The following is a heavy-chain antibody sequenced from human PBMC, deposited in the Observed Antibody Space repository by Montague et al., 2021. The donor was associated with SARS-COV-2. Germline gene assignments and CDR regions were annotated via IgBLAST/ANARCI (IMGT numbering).Heavy chain of an antibody. Sequence: SETLSLTCAVSGGSITGFSWSWVRQPAAKGLEWIGRVTTSGTTNYSPSLRSRVTMSVDTSKNQFSLNLNSVTAADTAIYYCERTPTRPLSLDSWGQGTLVTVSS. D-gene: IGHD6-6*01. J-gene: IGHJ4*02. CDR1: GGSITGFS. CDR2: VTTSGTT. CDR3: ERTPTRPLSLDS. V-gene: IGHV4-4*07.